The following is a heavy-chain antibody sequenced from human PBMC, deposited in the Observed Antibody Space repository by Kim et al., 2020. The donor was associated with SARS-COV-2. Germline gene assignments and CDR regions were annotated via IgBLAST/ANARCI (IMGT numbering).Heavy chain of an antibody. J-gene: IGHJ3*02. Sequence: SETLSLTCTVSGGSISSGNYYWSWIRQHPGKGLEWIVYIYNSGSAYYNPSLKSRVTISVDTSKNQFSLKLNSVTAADTAVYYCARDWGGGSGSYYRALDIWGQGTIVTVSS. V-gene: IGHV4-31*03. CDR1: GGSISSGNYY. D-gene: IGHD3-10*01. CDR2: IYNSGSA. CDR3: ARDWGGGSGSYYRALDI.